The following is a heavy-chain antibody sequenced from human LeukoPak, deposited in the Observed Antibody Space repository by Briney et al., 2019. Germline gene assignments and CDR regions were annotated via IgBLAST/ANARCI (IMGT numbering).Heavy chain of an antibody. CDR1: GYTFTGYY. V-gene: IGHV1-2*02. D-gene: IGHD3-3*01. CDR3: ARGPADYDFWSGYSY. J-gene: IGHJ4*02. Sequence: ASVKVSCKASGYTFTGYYMHWVRQAPGQGLEWMGWINPNSGGTNYAQKFQGRVTMTRDTSISTAYMELSRLRSDDTAVYYCARGPADYDFWSGYSYWGQGTLVTVSS. CDR2: INPNSGGT.